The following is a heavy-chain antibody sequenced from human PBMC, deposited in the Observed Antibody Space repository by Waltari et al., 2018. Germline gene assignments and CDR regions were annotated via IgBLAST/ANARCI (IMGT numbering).Heavy chain of an antibody. D-gene: IGHD2-15*01. Sequence: QVQLVQSGAEVKKPGASVKVSCKASGYTFTSYDINWVRQAPGQGLEWMGWMNPNSGNTGYAQKFQGRVTITRNTSISTAYMELSSLRSEDTAVYYCARRPKGRRGYYYMDVWGKGTTVTVSS. J-gene: IGHJ6*03. CDR1: GYTFTSYD. CDR3: ARRPKGRRGYYYMDV. CDR2: MNPNSGNT. V-gene: IGHV1-8*03.